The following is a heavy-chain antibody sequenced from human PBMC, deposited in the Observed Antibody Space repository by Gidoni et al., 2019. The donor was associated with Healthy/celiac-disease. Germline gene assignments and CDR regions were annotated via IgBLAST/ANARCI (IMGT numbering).Heavy chain of an antibody. D-gene: IGHD3-16*02. Sequence: EVQLLESGGGLVQPGGSLRLSCAASGFPFSSSAMSWVRQAPGKGLEWVSAISGSGGSTDYADSVKGRFTISRDNSKNTLYLQMNSLRAEDTAVYYCAKGDMITFGGVIADFDYWGQGTLVTVSS. CDR1: GFPFSSSA. CDR2: ISGSGGST. V-gene: IGHV3-23*01. J-gene: IGHJ4*02. CDR3: AKGDMITFGGVIADFDY.